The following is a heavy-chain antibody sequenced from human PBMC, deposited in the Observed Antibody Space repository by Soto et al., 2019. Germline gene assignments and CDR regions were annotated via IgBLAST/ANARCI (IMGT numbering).Heavy chain of an antibody. J-gene: IGHJ5*01. CDR1: GGSFSGYY. Sequence: SETLSLTCAVYGGSFSGYYWTWIRQPPGKGLEWIGQINHVGRDNYNPALKSRVIISVDTSKNQFSLTLNSVTAADTAVYYCARAQLHSHGYFTVPGAIDSWGHGTLVTVSS. CDR3: ARAQLHSHGYFTVPGAIDS. CDR2: INHVGRD. V-gene: IGHV4-34*01. D-gene: IGHD5-18*01.